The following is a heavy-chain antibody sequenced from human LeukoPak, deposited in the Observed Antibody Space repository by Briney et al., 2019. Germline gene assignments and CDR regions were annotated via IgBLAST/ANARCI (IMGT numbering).Heavy chain of an antibody. J-gene: IGHJ6*02. CDR3: ARDGSGWSRDV. CDR2: ISSTTYT. V-gene: IGHV3-21*01. D-gene: IGHD6-19*01. Sequence: PGGSLRLSCAASGFTFSVYSMSWIRQAPEKGLEWVSSISSTTYTYYADSVKGRFTISRDNSKNSLCLQMNSLTAEDTALYYCARDGSGWSRDVWGQGTTVTVSS. CDR1: GFTFSVYS.